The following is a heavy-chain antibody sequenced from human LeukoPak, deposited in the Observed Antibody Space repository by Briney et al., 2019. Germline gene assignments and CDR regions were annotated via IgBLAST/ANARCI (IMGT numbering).Heavy chain of an antibody. CDR1: GDSINDYY. D-gene: IGHD6-13*01. Sequence: SETLSLTCTVSGDSINDYYWDWIRQPPGKGLEWIGYIYYSGRTKYNPSLQSRVTISVDTSKNQFSLKLSSVTAADTAVYYCARRRAEGGSNGHYNWFDPWGQGTLVTVSS. V-gene: IGHV4-59*08. J-gene: IGHJ5*02. CDR2: IYYSGRT. CDR3: ARRRAEGGSNGHYNWFDP.